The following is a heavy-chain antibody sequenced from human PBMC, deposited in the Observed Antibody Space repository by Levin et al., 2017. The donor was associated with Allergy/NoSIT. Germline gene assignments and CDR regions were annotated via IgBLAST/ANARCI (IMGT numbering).Heavy chain of an antibody. CDR1: GFTFSSYG. CDR2: ISYDGSNK. CDR3: CCGDYFDY. D-gene: IGHD4-17*01. Sequence: LPGGSLRLSCAASGFTFSSYGMHWVRQAPGKGLEWVAVISYDGSNKYYADSVKGRFTISRDNSKNTLYLQMNSLRAEDTAVYYCCCGDYFDYWGQGTLVTVSS. J-gene: IGHJ4*02. V-gene: IGHV3-30*03.